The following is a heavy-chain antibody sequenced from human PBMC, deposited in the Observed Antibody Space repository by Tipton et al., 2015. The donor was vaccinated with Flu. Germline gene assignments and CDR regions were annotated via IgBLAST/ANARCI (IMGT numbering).Heavy chain of an antibody. CDR2: ISDTGLTV. Sequence: SLRLSCVASGFSFNTYEMHWVRQAPGKGLEWLSSISDTGLTVYYSDSVKGRFTISRDNAKSSLYLQMGSLGAEDTAIYSCARGRLWFGEFLPNPQDYSYQMDVWGQGTTVTVSS. D-gene: IGHD3-10*01. J-gene: IGHJ6*02. CDR3: ARGRLWFGEFLPNPQDYSYQMDV. CDR1: GFSFNTYE. V-gene: IGHV3-48*03.